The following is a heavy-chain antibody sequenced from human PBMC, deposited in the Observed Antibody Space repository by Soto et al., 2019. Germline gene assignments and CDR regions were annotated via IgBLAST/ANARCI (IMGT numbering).Heavy chain of an antibody. Sequence: HPGGSLRLSCAASGFTFSSYAMHWVRQAPGKGLEWVAVISYDGSNKYYADSVKGRFTISRDNSKNTLYLQMNSLRAEDTAVYYCARETGGPYYDTVTGYGLPMPFDYWGQGTLVTVSS. CDR1: GFTFSSYA. V-gene: IGHV3-30-3*01. CDR2: ISYDGSNK. J-gene: IGHJ4*02. CDR3: ARETGGPYYDTVTGYGLPMPFDY. D-gene: IGHD3-9*01.